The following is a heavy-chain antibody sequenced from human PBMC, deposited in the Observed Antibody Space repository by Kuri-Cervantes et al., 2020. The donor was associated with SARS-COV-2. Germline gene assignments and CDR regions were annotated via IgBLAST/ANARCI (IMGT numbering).Heavy chain of an antibody. CDR3: ARGSPMVRGVMPPDV. V-gene: IGHV1-8*03. D-gene: IGHD3-10*01. J-gene: IGHJ6*04. CDR1: GYTLTELS. CDR2: MNPNSGNT. Sequence: GESLKISCKVSGYTLTELSMHWVRQATGQGLEWMGWMNPNSGNTGYAQKFQGRVTITRNTSISTAYMELSSLRSEDTAVYYCARGSPMVRGVMPPDVWGKGTTVTVSS.